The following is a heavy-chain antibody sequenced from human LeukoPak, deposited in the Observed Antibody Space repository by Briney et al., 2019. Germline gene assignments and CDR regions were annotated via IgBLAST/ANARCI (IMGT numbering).Heavy chain of an antibody. Sequence: GGSLRLSCAASGFTFSDYYMSWIRQAPGKGLEWVAYLSSTGTTINYADSVKGRFTISRDDAKNSLYLQMNSLKTADTAVYYCTRHGGRDYYDSSEDAFDIWGQGTMVIVSS. J-gene: IGHJ3*02. D-gene: IGHD3-22*01. V-gene: IGHV3-11*01. CDR2: LSSTGTTI. CDR1: GFTFSDYY. CDR3: TRHGGRDYYDSSEDAFDI.